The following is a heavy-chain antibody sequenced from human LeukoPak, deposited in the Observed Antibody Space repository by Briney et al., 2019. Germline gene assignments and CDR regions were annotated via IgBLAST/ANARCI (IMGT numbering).Heavy chain of an antibody. CDR3: ARVGYYESSGYYEY. D-gene: IGHD3-22*01. CDR1: GYTLTDYY. CDR2: INPNSGGT. J-gene: IGHJ4*02. V-gene: IGHV1-2*06. Sequence: VASVKVSCKASGYTLTDYYMHWVRQAPGQGLEWMGRINPNSGGTNYAQKFQGRVTMTRDTSISTVYMERSRLRSDDTAVYYCARVGYYESSGYYEYWGQGTLVTVSS.